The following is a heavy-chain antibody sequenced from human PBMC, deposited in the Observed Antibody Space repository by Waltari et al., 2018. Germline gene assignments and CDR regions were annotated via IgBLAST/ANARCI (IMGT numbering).Heavy chain of an antibody. Sequence: EVQLLESGGGLVQPGGSLRLSCAASGFTFSSYAMSWVRQAPGKGLEWVSAISGSGGSTYYAESVKGRFNISRDNSKNTLYLQMNSLRAEDTAVYYCAKYSDSSGYYFDYWGQGTLVTVSS. D-gene: IGHD3-22*01. CDR1: GFTFSSYA. CDR2: ISGSGGST. V-gene: IGHV3-23*01. J-gene: IGHJ4*02. CDR3: AKYSDSSGYYFDY.